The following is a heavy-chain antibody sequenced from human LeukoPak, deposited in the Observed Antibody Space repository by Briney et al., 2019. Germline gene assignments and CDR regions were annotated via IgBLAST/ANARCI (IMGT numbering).Heavy chain of an antibody. D-gene: IGHD2-2*01. CDR1: GFTFSNYA. CDR3: ARGGTYCSSISCYDWFDP. J-gene: IGHJ5*02. CDR2: ISYDGSNK. V-gene: IGHV3-30-3*01. Sequence: GGSLRLSCAASGFTFSNYAMHWVRQAPGKGLEWVAVISYDGSNKYYADSVKGRFTISRDNSKNTLYLQMNSLRAEDTAVYYCARGGTYCSSISCYDWFDPWGQGTLVTVSS.